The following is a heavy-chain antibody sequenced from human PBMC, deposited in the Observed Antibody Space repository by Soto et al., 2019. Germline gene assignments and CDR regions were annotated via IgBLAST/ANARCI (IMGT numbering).Heavy chain of an antibody. CDR3: AKAAIWGGGRYYYYYMDV. J-gene: IGHJ6*03. D-gene: IGHD2-15*01. Sequence: EVQLLESGGGLVQPGGSLRLSCEASGFIFSGYGMTWVRQAPGKGLEWVSIINAGGSTTFYADSVKGRFTISRDDSKNTLYLQMNSLRGDDTAVYYCAKAAIWGGGRYYYYYMDVWGKGTTVTVSS. V-gene: IGHV3-23*03. CDR2: INAGGSTT. CDR1: GFIFSGYG.